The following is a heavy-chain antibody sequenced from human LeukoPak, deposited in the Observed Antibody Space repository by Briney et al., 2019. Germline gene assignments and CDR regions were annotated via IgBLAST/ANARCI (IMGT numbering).Heavy chain of an antibody. D-gene: IGHD4-23*01. J-gene: IGHJ4*02. CDR1: RFTFGNFA. CDR2: VTDSGRSL. Sequence: GGSLRLSCAASRFTFGNFAMSWVRQAPGQGLEWISTVTDSGRSLFYADSVRGRFTISRDNSNNTLFLHLHSLRAEDTAFYYCANHPGPYGANPFEHWGQGALVTVSS. V-gene: IGHV3-23*01. CDR3: ANHPGPYGANPFEH.